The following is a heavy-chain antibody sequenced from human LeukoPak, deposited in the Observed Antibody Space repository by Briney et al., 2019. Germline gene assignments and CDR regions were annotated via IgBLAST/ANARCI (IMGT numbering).Heavy chain of an antibody. CDR2: INHSGST. J-gene: IGHJ4*02. CDR1: GGSFSGYY. Sequence: SETLSLTCAVYGGSFSGYYWSWIRQPPGKGLEWIGEINHSGSTNYNPSLKSRVTISVDTSKNQFSLKLSSVTAADTAVYYCARHRAYYYDSSGYFHFDYWGQGTLVTVSS. V-gene: IGHV4-34*01. D-gene: IGHD3-22*01. CDR3: ARHRAYYYDSSGYFHFDY.